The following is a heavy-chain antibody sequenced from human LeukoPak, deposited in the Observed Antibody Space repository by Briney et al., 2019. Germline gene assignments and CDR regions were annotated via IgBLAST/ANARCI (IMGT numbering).Heavy chain of an antibody. J-gene: IGHJ3*01. D-gene: IGHD4-17*01. V-gene: IGHV3-30*02. CDR2: IRYDGSNK. CDR3: TAASTVPY. CDR1: GFIFSSYA. Sequence: GGSLRLSCAASGFIFSSYAMSWVRQAPGKGLEWVAFIRYDGSNKDYADSVKGRFTISRDNSKNTLYLQMNSLRAEDTAVYYCTAASTVPYWGQGTRVTVSS.